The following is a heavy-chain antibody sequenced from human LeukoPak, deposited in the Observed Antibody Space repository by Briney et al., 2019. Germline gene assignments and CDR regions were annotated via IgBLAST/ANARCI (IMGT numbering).Heavy chain of an antibody. J-gene: IGHJ5*02. D-gene: IGHD3-10*01. Sequence: GGSLRLSCAASGFSSRDYWMNWVRHAPGKGLVWVSRMNSDGTTTNYADSVKGRFTISRDDAKNTLYLQMNSLRAEDTAVYYCARGRGPYGWFDPWGQGTLVTVSS. CDR1: GFSSRDYW. CDR2: MNSDGTTT. CDR3: ARGRGPYGWFDP. V-gene: IGHV3-74*01.